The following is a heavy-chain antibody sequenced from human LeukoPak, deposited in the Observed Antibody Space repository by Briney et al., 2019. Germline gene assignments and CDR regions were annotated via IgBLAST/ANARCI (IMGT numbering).Heavy chain of an antibody. D-gene: IGHD6-19*01. CDR3: TRGSSGRRDN. CDR2: MNPNSGNT. V-gene: IGHV1-8*01. Sequence: GASVKVSCKASGYTFTSCDINWVRQAPGQGHKRMGWMNPNSGNTGYGQSFQGRITMTRDISIGTAYMELSNLTSEDTAIYYCTRGSSGRRDNWGQGTLVTVSA. J-gene: IGHJ4*02. CDR1: GYTFTSCD.